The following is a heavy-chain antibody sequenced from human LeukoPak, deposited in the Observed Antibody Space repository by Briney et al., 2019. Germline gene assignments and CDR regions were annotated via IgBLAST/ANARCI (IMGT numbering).Heavy chain of an antibody. J-gene: IGHJ3*02. V-gene: IGHV4-59*01. CDR3: ARSAEWLRNAFDI. D-gene: IGHD5-12*01. CDR2: MHNSGSS. CDR1: GASTSHFY. Sequence: PSETLSLSCSVSGASTSHFYWNWIRQPPGKGLEWIGYMHNSGSSKHSPSLKSRVTISIDTSKNQFSLQLTSVTAADTAIYYCARSAEWLRNAFDIWGPGTMVSVSS.